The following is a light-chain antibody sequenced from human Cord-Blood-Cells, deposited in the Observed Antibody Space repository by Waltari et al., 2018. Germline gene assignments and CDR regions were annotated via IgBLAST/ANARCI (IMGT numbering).Light chain of an antibody. CDR3: CSYAGSSTYV. J-gene: IGLJ1*01. V-gene: IGLV2-23*02. Sequence: QSALPQPASVSGSPGQSLTIPCTGTSSDVGSYNLVSWYQQHPGTAPKLMIYEVSKRPSGVSNRFSGSKSGNTASLTISGLQAEDEADYYCCSYAGSSTYVFGTGTKVTVL. CDR2: EVS. CDR1: SSDVGSYNL.